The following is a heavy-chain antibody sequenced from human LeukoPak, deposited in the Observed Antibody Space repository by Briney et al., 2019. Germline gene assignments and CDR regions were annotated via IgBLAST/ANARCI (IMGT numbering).Heavy chain of an antibody. V-gene: IGHV3-23*01. J-gene: IGHJ6*04. D-gene: IGHD3-10*01. CDR2: ISGSGGST. Sequence: PGGSLRLSCAASGFTFSSYVMSWVRQAPGKGLEWVSAISGSGGSTYYAVSVKGRFTIPRDKSKNTLSLQMNILRAEDTAVYYCAKDRHFEGSGSSTWEWDVWGKGTTVTVSS. CDR3: AKDRHFEGSGSSTWEWDV. CDR1: GFTFSSYV.